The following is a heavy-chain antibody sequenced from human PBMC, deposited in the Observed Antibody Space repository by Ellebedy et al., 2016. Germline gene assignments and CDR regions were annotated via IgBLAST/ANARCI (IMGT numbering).Heavy chain of an antibody. CDR2: ISYDGSNK. Sequence: GESLKISXAASGFTFSSYGMHWVRQAPGKGLEWVAVISYDGSNKYYADSVKGRFTISRDNSKNTLYLQMNSLRAEDTAVYYCAKDWGMDVWGQGTTVTVSS. V-gene: IGHV3-30*18. J-gene: IGHJ6*02. CDR3: AKDWGMDV. CDR1: GFTFSSYG.